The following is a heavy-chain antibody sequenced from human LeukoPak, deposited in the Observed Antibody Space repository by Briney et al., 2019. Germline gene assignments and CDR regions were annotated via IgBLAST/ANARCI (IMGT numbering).Heavy chain of an antibody. Sequence: SETLSLTCTVSGYSISSGFYWGWIRQPPGKGLEWIGSIYHSGSTNYNPSLKSRVTISVDTSKNQFSLKLSSVTAADTAVYYCARLYYDSSGAGDWWGQGTLVTVSS. CDR1: GYSISSGFY. J-gene: IGHJ4*02. CDR2: IYHSGST. V-gene: IGHV4-38-2*02. CDR3: ARLYYDSSGAGDW. D-gene: IGHD3-22*01.